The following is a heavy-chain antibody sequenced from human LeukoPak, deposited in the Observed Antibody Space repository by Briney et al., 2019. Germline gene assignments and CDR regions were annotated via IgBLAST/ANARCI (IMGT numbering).Heavy chain of an antibody. J-gene: IGHJ4*02. V-gene: IGHV3-30*02. D-gene: IGHD1-26*01. Sequence: GGSLRLSCAASGFTFRNFGMHWVRQAPGKGLEWVAFIQYDGRDKFYADSVKGRFTNSRDNSKNTLYLQTNSLRAEDTALYYCAKDLGSGSYAADYWGQGTLVTVSS. CDR2: IQYDGRDK. CDR3: AKDLGSGSYAADY. CDR1: GFTFRNFG.